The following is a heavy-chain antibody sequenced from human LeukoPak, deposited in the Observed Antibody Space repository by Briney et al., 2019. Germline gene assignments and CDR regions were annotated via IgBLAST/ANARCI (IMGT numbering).Heavy chain of an antibody. CDR1: GYTFTAYD. J-gene: IGHJ4*02. Sequence: ASVKVSCKGSGYTFTAYDIIWVRQAPGQGLECVGLISAYTGRTECAQKFQGRVIMTTDSATSTAYMELRSLRSDDTGVYYCARDEFGRIGVGVYWGQGTPVTVSA. CDR2: ISAYTGRT. CDR3: ARDEFGRIGVGVY. V-gene: IGHV1-18*01. D-gene: IGHD1-26*01.